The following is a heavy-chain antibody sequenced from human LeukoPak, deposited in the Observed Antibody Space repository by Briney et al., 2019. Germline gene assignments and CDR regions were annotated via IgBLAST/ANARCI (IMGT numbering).Heavy chain of an antibody. V-gene: IGHV3-23*01. CDR3: ATSIDSSGYFDFDY. CDR2: ISGSGGST. J-gene: IGHJ4*02. D-gene: IGHD3-22*01. CDR1: GFTFSSYA. Sequence: PGGSLRLSCAASGFTFSSYAMSWVRQAPGKGLEWVSAISGSGGSTYYADSVKGRFTMSRDNSKNTLYLQMNSLRAEDTAVYYCATSIDSSGYFDFDYWGQGTLVTVSS.